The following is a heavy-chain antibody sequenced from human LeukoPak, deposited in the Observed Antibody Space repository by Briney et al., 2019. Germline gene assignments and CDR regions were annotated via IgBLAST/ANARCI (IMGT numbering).Heavy chain of an antibody. CDR2: MSYDGIHI. CDR1: GFTFSSYA. J-gene: IGHJ4*02. D-gene: IGHD3-22*01. V-gene: IGHV3-30*04. Sequence: PGGSLRLSCATSGFTFSSYALHWVRQAPGKGLEWVAVMSYDGIHIYYADSVKGRFTISRDNSKNTLYLQMNSLRAEDTAVYYCAKDLYPTYYYDSSGYPRPPDYWGQGTLVTVSS. CDR3: AKDLYPTYYYDSSGYPRPPDY.